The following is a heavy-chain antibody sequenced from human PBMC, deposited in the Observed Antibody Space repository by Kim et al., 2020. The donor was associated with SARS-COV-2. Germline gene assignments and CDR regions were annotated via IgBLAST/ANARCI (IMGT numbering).Heavy chain of an antibody. D-gene: IGHD4-17*01. Sequence: ASVKVSCKASGYTFSTASIFWVRQAPGQGLEWVGRINTHNGHTNYAQRLHDRVTMTTDTSTTTAYLELRSLRSDDTAVYYCARGETVTTPRGDYWGQGTLVSVSS. CDR1: GYTFSTAS. CDR2: INTHNGHT. V-gene: IGHV1-18*01. J-gene: IGHJ4*02. CDR3: ARGETVTTPRGDY.